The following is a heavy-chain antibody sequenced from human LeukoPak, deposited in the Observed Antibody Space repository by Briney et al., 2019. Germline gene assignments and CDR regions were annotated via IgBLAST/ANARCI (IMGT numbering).Heavy chain of an antibody. CDR3: ATSAYSSYYFAF. V-gene: IGHV3-30-3*02. CDR1: GFTFSDNA. CDR2: ISADGGTK. D-gene: IGHD6-19*01. Sequence: GGSLRLSCAASGFTFSDNALHWVRQTPGKGLEWMVLISADGGTKYYADPVQGRFTVSRDNSKDTLYLQLSGLRPEDTAIYYCATSAYSSYYFAFWGQGTLVTVSS. J-gene: IGHJ4*02.